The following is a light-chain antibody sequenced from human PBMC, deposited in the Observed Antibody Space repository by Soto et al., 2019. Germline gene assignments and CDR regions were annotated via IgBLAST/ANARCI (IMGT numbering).Light chain of an antibody. V-gene: IGKV1-9*01. J-gene: IGKJ5*01. CDR3: QQHNSYPIT. Sequence: DIQVTQSPASLSASVADRDTITFRASQSISSCLTWYQQRPGKAPKLLIYAASTLQSGVPSRFSGSGSGTEFTLTISSLQPEDFATYYCQQHNSYPITFGQGTRLEIK. CDR1: QSISSC. CDR2: AAS.